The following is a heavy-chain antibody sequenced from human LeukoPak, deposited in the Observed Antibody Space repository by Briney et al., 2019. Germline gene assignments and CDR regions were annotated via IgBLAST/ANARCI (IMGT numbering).Heavy chain of an antibody. CDR3: AKDLEYVVVPAAIGYE. V-gene: IGHV3-30*02. Sequence: GGSLRLSCAASGFTFSRYGMHWVRQAPGKGLEWVAFIRYDGNNKYYADPVKGRFTISRDNSKNTLYLQMNSLRPEDTAVYYCAKDLEYVVVPAAIGYEWGQGTLVTVSS. J-gene: IGHJ4*02. CDR1: GFTFSRYG. CDR2: IRYDGNNK. D-gene: IGHD2-2*01.